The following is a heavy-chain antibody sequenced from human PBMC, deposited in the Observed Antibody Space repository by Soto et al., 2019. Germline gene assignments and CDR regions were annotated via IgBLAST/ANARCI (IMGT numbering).Heavy chain of an antibody. CDR2: LYYGRSA. CDR3: ALRSMAVVPEY. Sequence: QVQLQESGPGLVKPSETLSLTCAVSGDSISSYYCLWIRQPPGKGLESIGYLYYGRSANYNPSLKXQXTXPVXTSTTQCSLTLTSMAAADTAVYYCALRSMAVVPEYWGQGTLVTVSS. V-gene: IGHV4-59*01. D-gene: IGHD3-22*01. CDR1: GDSISSYY. J-gene: IGHJ4*02.